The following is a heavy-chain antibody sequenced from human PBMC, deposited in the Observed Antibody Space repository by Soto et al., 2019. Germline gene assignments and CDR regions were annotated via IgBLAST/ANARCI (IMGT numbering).Heavy chain of an antibody. CDR3: AKERAARGIDY. J-gene: IGHJ4*02. CDR2: ISTSGGNR. CDR1: RFTYTNYA. Sequence: VRVLESGGGLVQPGGCLRLSCAASRFTYTNYAMTWVRQTPGKGLEWVSTISTSGGNRYYADSVKGRFTISRDNSENTVYLQMNSLRVDDTALYYCAKERAARGIDYWGPGTLVTVSS. V-gene: IGHV3-23*01. D-gene: IGHD6-6*01.